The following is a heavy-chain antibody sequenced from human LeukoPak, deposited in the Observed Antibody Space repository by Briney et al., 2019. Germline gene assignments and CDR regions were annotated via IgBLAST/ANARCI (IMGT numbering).Heavy chain of an antibody. CDR1: GFTFSNSW. CDR2: IKGKTDGGTT. Sequence: GGSLRLSCAASGFTFSNSWMNWVRQAPGKGLEWVGRIKGKTDGGTTDYAAPVKGRFTISRDDSKNTLYLQMNSLKTEDTAVYYCTRGAGYSSGWYHFDYWGQGSLVTVSS. CDR3: TRGAGYSSGWYHFDY. J-gene: IGHJ4*02. D-gene: IGHD6-19*01. V-gene: IGHV3-15*01.